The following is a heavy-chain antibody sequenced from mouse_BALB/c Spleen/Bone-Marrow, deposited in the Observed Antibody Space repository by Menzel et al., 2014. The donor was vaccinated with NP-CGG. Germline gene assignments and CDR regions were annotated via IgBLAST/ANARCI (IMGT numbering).Heavy chain of an antibody. J-gene: IGHJ1*01. CDR3: ASYGYDYWYFDV. CDR1: GYSFTGYN. V-gene: IGHV1-39*01. Sequence: EVQGVESGPELEKPGASVKISCKASGYSFTGYNMNWVKQSIGKSLEWIGNIDPYYGGTSYNQKFKGKATLTVDKSSSTAYMQLKSLTSEDSAIYCCASYGYDYWYFDVWGAGTTVTVSS. D-gene: IGHD2-2*01. CDR2: IDPYYGGT.